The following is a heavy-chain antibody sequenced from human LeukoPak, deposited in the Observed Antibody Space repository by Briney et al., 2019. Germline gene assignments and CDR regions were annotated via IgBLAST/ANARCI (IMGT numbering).Heavy chain of an antibody. CDR2: ISSSSSTI. D-gene: IGHD3-22*01. V-gene: IGHV3-48*01. CDR1: GFTLSTYS. Sequence: GGSLRLSCAASGFTLSTYSMKWVRQALGKGLEWVSYISSSSSTIYYADSVKGRFTISRDNAKNSLYLQMNSLRAEDTAVYYCARGSTYYDSSGQVPFDYWGQGTLVTVSS. J-gene: IGHJ4*02. CDR3: ARGSTYYDSSGQVPFDY.